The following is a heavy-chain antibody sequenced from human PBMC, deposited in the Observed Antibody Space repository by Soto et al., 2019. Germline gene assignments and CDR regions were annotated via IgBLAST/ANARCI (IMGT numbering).Heavy chain of an antibody. V-gene: IGHV3-53*01. CDR3: SGDPSGYDEGDWYHGVDV. Sequence: LRLSCAASGFTFSSYSMNWVRQAPGKGLEWVAIIYINGSTDYADSVQGRFSVSRDIYKNTLFLQMNNLRAEDTAVYFCSGDPSGYDEGDWYHGVDVWGQGTTVTVSS. CDR2: IYINGST. CDR1: GFTFSSYS. J-gene: IGHJ6*02. D-gene: IGHD5-12*01.